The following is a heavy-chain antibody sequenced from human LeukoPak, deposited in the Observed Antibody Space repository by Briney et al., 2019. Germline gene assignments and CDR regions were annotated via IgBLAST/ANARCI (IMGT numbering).Heavy chain of an antibody. Sequence: PGGSLRLSCAASGFTFSSYARSWVSQAPGEGLEWVAAISGSGGSTYYADSVKGRFTISRDNSKNTLYLQMNSLRAEDTAVYYCAKDSYGAKWFGELSYFDYWGQGTLVTVSS. CDR3: AKDSYGAKWFGELSYFDY. J-gene: IGHJ4*02. D-gene: IGHD3-10*01. CDR1: GFTFSSYA. CDR2: ISGSGGST. V-gene: IGHV3-23*01.